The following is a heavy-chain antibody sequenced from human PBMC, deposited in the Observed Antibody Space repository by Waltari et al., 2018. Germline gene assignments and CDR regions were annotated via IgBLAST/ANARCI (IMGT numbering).Heavy chain of an antibody. J-gene: IGHJ6*03. CDR2: IYYSGST. Sequence: QVQLQESGPGLVKPSQTLSLTCTVSGGSISSGGYYWSWIRQHPGKGLEWIGYIYYSGSTYYNPSLTSRVTISVDTSKNQFSLKLSSVTAADTAVYYCVRAGSSTYYYYMDVWGKGTTVTVSS. CDR3: VRAGSSTYYYYMDV. CDR1: GGSISSGGYY. D-gene: IGHD2-2*01. V-gene: IGHV4-31*03.